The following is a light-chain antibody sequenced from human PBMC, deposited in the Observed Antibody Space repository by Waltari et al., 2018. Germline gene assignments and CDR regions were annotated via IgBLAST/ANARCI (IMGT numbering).Light chain of an antibody. Sequence: QSALTKPPSPSGTLGTSVTIPCDRFTSDGGGYGHASWYQQHPGKAPKVIIYEVNKRPSGVPGRFSGSRSGNTASLTVSGLQAEDEADYYCSSYAGSNRVFGGGTRLTVL. CDR1: TSDGGGYGH. V-gene: IGLV2-8*01. J-gene: IGLJ3*02. CDR2: EVN. CDR3: SSYAGSNRV.